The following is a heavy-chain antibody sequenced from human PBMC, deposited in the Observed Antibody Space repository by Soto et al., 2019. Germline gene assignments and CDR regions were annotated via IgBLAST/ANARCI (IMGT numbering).Heavy chain of an antibody. Sequence: PSETLSLTCTVSGGSISSSSYYWGWIRQPPGKGLEWIGSIYYSGSTYYNPSLKSRVTISVDTSKNQFSLKLSSVTAADTAVYYCARLAITMIVVVLDDDFDIWGQGTMVTVSS. J-gene: IGHJ3*02. CDR2: IYYSGST. V-gene: IGHV4-39*01. D-gene: IGHD3-22*01. CDR3: ARLAITMIVVVLDDDFDI. CDR1: GGSISSSSYY.